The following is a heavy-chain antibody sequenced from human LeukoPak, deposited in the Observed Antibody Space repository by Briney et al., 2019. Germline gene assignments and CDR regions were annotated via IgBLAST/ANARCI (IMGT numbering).Heavy chain of an antibody. CDR3: AKDGRGSGSYYYFDY. CDR1: GFTFSSYA. D-gene: IGHD3-10*01. CDR2: ISGSGGTT. V-gene: IGHV3-23*01. J-gene: IGHJ4*02. Sequence: GGSLRLSCAASGFTFSSYATTWVRQAPGQGLEWVSSISGSGGTTYYADSVKGRFTISRDNSKNTLYLQMNSLRAEDTAVYYCAKDGRGSGSYYYFDYWGQGTLVTVSP.